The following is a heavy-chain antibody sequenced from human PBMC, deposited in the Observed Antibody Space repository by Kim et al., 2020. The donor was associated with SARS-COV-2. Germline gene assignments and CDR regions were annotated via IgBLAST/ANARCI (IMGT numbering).Heavy chain of an antibody. Sequence: GGSLRLSCAASGFTFSSYGMHWVRQAPGKGLEWVAVISYDGSNKYYADSVKGRFTISRDNSKNTLYLQMNSLRAEDTAVYYCAKDQGGWFDPWGQGTLVTVSS. CDR3: AKDQGGWFDP. CDR2: ISYDGSNK. V-gene: IGHV3-30*18. CDR1: GFTFSSYG. J-gene: IGHJ5*02.